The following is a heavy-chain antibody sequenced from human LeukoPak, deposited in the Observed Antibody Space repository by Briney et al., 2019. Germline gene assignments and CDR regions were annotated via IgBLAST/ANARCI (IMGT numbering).Heavy chain of an antibody. Sequence: SETLSLTCTVSGYSISSGYYWGWIRQPPGKGLEWIGSIYHSGSTYYNPSLKSRVTISVDTSKNQSSLKLSSVTAADTAVYYCARVREDYYYMDVWGKGTTVTVSS. D-gene: IGHD4-17*01. CDR2: IYHSGST. V-gene: IGHV4-38-2*02. CDR3: ARVREDYYYMDV. CDR1: GYSISSGYY. J-gene: IGHJ6*03.